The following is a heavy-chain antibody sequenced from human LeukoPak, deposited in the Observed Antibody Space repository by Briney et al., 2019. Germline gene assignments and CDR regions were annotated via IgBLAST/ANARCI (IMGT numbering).Heavy chain of an antibody. D-gene: IGHD4-17*01. Sequence: ASVTVSCKASGYTFTGYYMHWVRPAPGQGLEWMGWINPNSGGTNYAQKFQGRVTMTRDTSISTAYMELSRLRSDDTAVYYCARRLTIGAFDIWGQGTMVTVSS. CDR2: INPNSGGT. CDR3: ARRLTIGAFDI. CDR1: GYTFTGYY. V-gene: IGHV1-2*02. J-gene: IGHJ3*02.